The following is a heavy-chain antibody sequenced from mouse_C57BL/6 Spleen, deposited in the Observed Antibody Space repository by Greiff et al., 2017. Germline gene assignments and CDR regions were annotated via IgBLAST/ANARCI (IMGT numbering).Heavy chain of an antibody. D-gene: IGHD4-1*01. Sequence: VQRVESGPGLVQPSQSLSITCTASGFSLTSYGVHWVRQSPGKGLEWLGVIWSGGGTDYNAAFISRLSISKDNSKSQIFFKMNSLQADDTAIYYCARGGGTAMDYWGQGTSVTVSS. CDR3: ARGGGTAMDY. CDR1: GFSLTSYG. V-gene: IGHV2-2*01. J-gene: IGHJ4*01. CDR2: IWSGGGT.